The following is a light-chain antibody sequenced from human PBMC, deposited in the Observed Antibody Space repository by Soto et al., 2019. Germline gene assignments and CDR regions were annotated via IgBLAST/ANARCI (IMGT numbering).Light chain of an antibody. CDR2: GAS. CDR3: QQYNNWTLST. Sequence: DIVMTQSPATLSVSPGERATLSCRASQSVNRNLAWYQQKRGQAPRLLIYGASTRAADIPARFRGSGSGTDFTLTISSLQSEDFAVYYFQQYNNWTLSTFGEGTKLEIK. J-gene: IGKJ2*01. V-gene: IGKV3-15*01. CDR1: QSVNRN.